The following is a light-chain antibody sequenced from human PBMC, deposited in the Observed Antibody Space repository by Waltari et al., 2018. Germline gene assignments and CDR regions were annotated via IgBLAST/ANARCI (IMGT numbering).Light chain of an antibody. J-gene: IGLJ3*02. V-gene: IGLV3-21*02. Sequence: YVLTQPPSVSVAPGQTARIACGGNNIGSKSVHWYQQKSGQAPVLVVYDDRARPSGIPGRFSGSNSGNTATLTISRVEAGDEADYHCQVWNSSPDHPGNWVFGGGTKLTVL. CDR2: DDR. CDR1: NIGSKS. CDR3: QVWNSSPDHPGNWV.